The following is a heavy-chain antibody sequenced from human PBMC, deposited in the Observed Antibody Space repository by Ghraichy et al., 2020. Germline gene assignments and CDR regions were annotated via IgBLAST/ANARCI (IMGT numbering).Heavy chain of an antibody. J-gene: IGHJ4*02. CDR3: AIGFNLYDSSLCYFDY. V-gene: IGHV4-34*01. Sequence: SETLSLTCAVYGGSFSGYYWSWIRQPPGKGLEWIGEINHSGSTNYNPSLKSRVTISVDTSKNQFSLKLSSVTAADTAVYYCAIGFNLYDSSLCYFDYWGQGTLVTVSS. CDR1: GGSFSGYY. D-gene: IGHD3-22*01. CDR2: INHSGST.